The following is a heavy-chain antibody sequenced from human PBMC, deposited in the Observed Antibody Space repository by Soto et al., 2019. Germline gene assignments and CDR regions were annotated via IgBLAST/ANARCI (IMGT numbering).Heavy chain of an antibody. CDR2: ISGDGGST. D-gene: IGHD3-22*01. CDR3: AKAPYYYDSSGYYYYYYGMDV. V-gene: IGHV3-43*02. Sequence: GGSLRLSCAASGFTFDDYAMHWVRQAPGKGLEWVSLISGDGGSTYYADSVKGRFTISRDNSKNSLYLQMNSLRTEDTALYYCAKAPYYYDSSGYYYYYYGMDVWGQGTTVTVSS. CDR1: GFTFDDYA. J-gene: IGHJ6*02.